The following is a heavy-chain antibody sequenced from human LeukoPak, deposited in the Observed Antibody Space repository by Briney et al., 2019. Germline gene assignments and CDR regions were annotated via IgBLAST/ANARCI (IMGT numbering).Heavy chain of an antibody. J-gene: IGHJ4*02. CDR1: GYTFTGYY. V-gene: IGHV1-2*02. CDR3: ARQGGYNLGVHYFDY. D-gene: IGHD5-24*01. Sequence: GASVKVSCKASGYTFTGYYMHWVRQAPGQGLEWMGWINPNSGGTNYAQKFQGRVTMTRDTSISTAYMELSRLRSDDTAVYYCARQGGYNLGVHYFDYWGQGTLVTVSS. CDR2: INPNSGGT.